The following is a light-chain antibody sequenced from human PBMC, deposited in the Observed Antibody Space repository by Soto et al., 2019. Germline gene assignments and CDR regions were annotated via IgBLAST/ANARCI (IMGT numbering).Light chain of an antibody. Sequence: SYELTQPPSMSVSPGQTARITCFGDALPKRYTYWYQHKSGQAPVVVMYEDYKRPSGIPERFSGSTSGTTVTLTISAVQAEDEADYYCQSADISGTYPVFGGGTKLTVL. CDR2: EDY. V-gene: IGLV3-25*03. CDR3: QSADISGTYPV. CDR1: ALPKRY. J-gene: IGLJ3*02.